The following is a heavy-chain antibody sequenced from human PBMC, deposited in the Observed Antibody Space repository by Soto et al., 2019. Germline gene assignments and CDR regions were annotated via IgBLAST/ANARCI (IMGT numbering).Heavy chain of an antibody. CDR1: GYTFTTYG. CDR2: ISAYSGST. V-gene: IGHV1-18*01. J-gene: IGHJ4*02. D-gene: IGHD6-13*01. Sequence: ASVKVSCKASGYTFTTYGISWVRQAPGQGLEWMGWISAYSGSTKFAQKLQGRVTMTTDTSTTTAYMELRSLTSDDAAVYYCARDFTKSSSWPYYFDYWGQGTLVTVSS. CDR3: ARDFTKSSSWPYYFDY.